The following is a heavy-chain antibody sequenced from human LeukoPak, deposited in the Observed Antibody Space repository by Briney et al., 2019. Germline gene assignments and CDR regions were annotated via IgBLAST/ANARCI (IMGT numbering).Heavy chain of an antibody. D-gene: IGHD3-10*01. CDR2: INHSGST. V-gene: IGHV4-34*01. CDR3: ARAYGSGSYHSNWFES. J-gene: IGHJ5*01. CDR1: GGSFSGYY. Sequence: PSETLSLTCAVYGGSFSGYYWAWIRQPPGKGLEWIGEINHSGSTNYNPSLKSRVTMSVDTSMNQFSLRLNSVTAADTAVYYRARAYGSGSYHSNWFESWGQGTLVIVSS.